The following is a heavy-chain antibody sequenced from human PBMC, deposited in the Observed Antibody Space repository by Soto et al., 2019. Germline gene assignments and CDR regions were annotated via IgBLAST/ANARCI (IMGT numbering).Heavy chain of an antibody. Sequence: PSETLSLTCTVSGGSFKSGSYSWSWIRQPPGKGLEWIGYVYYSGTTNYNPSLKSRVAISMDTSKNQFSLELRSVTAADTAVYYCAGLTYFNYDSRGSYNWFDPWGQGTLVTVSS. V-gene: IGHV4-61*01. CDR3: AGLTYFNYDSRGSYNWFDP. CDR2: VYYSGTT. D-gene: IGHD3-22*01. CDR1: GGSFKSGSYS. J-gene: IGHJ5*02.